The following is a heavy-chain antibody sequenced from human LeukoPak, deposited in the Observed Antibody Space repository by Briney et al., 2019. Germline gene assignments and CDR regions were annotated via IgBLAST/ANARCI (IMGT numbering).Heavy chain of an antibody. Sequence: PGGSLRLSCAASGFTFSTYWMTWVRQAPGKGLEWVANIKEDGSEKYYVDSVKGRFTISRDNAKNSLYLQMNSLRAEDTAVYYCARDLYYYVFWGQGNLVTVSS. CDR1: GFTFSTYW. D-gene: IGHD3-10*02. CDR2: IKEDGSEK. V-gene: IGHV3-7*01. J-gene: IGHJ4*02. CDR3: ARDLYYYVF.